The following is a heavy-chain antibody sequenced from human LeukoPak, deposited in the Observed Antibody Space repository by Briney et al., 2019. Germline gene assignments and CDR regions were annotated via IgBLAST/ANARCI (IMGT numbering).Heavy chain of an antibody. V-gene: IGHV4-34*01. CDR2: INHSGST. Sequence: SETLSLTCTVSGGSISSYYWSWIRQPPGKGLEWIGEINHSGSTNYNPSLKSRVTISVDTSKNQFSLKLSSVTAADTAVYYCARLGSGWYGHFDYWGQGTLVTVSS. CDR1: GGSISSYY. CDR3: ARLGSGWYGHFDY. J-gene: IGHJ4*02. D-gene: IGHD6-19*01.